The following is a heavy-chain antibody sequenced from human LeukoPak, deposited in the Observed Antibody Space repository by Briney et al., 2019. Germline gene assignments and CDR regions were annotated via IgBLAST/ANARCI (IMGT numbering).Heavy chain of an antibody. CDR3: AREARSGYPHD. CDR1: GYSFTSYG. Sequence: GESLKISCKGSGYSFTSYGISWVRQAPGQGLEWMGWISAYNGNTNYAQKLQGRVTMATDTSTSTAYMELRSLRSDDTAVYYCAREARSGYPHDWGQGTLVTVSS. J-gene: IGHJ4*02. V-gene: IGHV1-18*01. CDR2: ISAYNGNT. D-gene: IGHD3-3*01.